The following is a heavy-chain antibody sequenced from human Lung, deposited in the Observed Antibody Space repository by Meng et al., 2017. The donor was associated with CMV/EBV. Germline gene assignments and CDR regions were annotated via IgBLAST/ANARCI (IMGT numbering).Heavy chain of an antibody. CDR2: ISYDGSNK. Sequence: GGSLRLXXAASGFTLSRYARHWVRQAPGKGLEGVAFISYDGSNKYYPDSVKGRFTISRDNSKNTLYLQMNTLRVEDTDVFYFARDRGVDITSFMAFDFWGQGTXVTVSS. CDR1: GFTLSRYA. V-gene: IGHV3-30*04. CDR3: ARDRGVDITSFMAFDF. J-gene: IGHJ3*01. D-gene: IGHD3-22*01.